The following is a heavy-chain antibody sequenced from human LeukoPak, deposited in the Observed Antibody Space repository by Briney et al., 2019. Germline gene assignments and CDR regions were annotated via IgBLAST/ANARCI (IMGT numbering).Heavy chain of an antibody. D-gene: IGHD3-16*02. V-gene: IGHV4-34*01. CDR1: GGSFSGYY. CDR3: SAITFGGVIVIDY. J-gene: IGHJ4*02. Sequence: SETLSLTCAVYGGSFSGYYWSWIRQPPGKGLEWIGGINHSGSTNYNPSLKSRVTISVDTSKNQFSLKLSSVTAADTAVYYCSAITFGGVIVIDYWGQGTLVTVSS. CDR2: INHSGST.